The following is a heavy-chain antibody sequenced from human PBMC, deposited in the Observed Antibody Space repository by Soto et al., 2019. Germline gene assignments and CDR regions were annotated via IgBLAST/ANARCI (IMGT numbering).Heavy chain of an antibody. CDR1: GFTFGSYA. J-gene: IGHJ6*03. CDR2: LGGNGFTT. D-gene: IGHD2-2*01. CDR3: AKALRPSLNFFYYMAV. Sequence: EVQLLESGGGLVQPGGSLRLSCVVSGFTFGSYAMSWVRQAPEKGPEWVAILGGNGFTTYYADTVKGRFTISGDKSKSTLSLQMNSLRADDTGVYYCAKALRPSLNFFYYMAVWGRGTSVTVSS. V-gene: IGHV3-23*01.